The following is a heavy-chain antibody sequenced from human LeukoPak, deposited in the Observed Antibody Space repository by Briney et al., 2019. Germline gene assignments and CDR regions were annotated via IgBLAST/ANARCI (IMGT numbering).Heavy chain of an antibody. J-gene: IGHJ3*02. CDR3: AGEDNSSGYRPFDI. CDR2: INPNNGGT. D-gene: IGHD3-22*01. CDR1: GYTFTGYY. Sequence: GGSVKVSCKASGYTFTGYYIHWVRQAPGQGLEWMGRINPNNGGTNYAQKFQGRVTMTRDMSMSTAYMELSRLRSVDTAVYYCAGEDNSSGYRPFDIWGQGTMVTVPS. V-gene: IGHV1-2*06.